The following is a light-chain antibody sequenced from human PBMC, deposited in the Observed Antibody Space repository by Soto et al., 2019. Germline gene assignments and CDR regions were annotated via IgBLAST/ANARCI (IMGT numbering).Light chain of an antibody. CDR1: LTISSGY. V-gene: IGKV3-20*01. J-gene: IGKJ4*01. CDR3: QQYGGSPLT. Sequence: EIVLTQSPGTLSLSPGERAIVSCRASLTISSGYLAWYQRKPGQAPRLLIYGTSSRATGVPDRFSVSGSGTEFTLTISRLEPEDFAVYYCQQYGGSPLTFGGGTEVEIK. CDR2: GTS.